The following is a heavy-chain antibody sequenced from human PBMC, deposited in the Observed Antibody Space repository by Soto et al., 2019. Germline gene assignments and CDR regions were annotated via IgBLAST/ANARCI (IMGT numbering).Heavy chain of an antibody. Sequence: PSETLSLTCAVYGGSFSGYYWSWIRQPPGKWLEWIGEINQSGSTNYNPSLKSRVTISVDTSKKQISLKLSSVTAADTAVYYCARVVRLQIVLPWFDPWGQGTLVIVSS. J-gene: IGHJ5*02. CDR3: ARVVRLQIVLPWFDP. D-gene: IGHD3-22*01. V-gene: IGHV4-34*01. CDR2: INQSGST. CDR1: GGSFSGYY.